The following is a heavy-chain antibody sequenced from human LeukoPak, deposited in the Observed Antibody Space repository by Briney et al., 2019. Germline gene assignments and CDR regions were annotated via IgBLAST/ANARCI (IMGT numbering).Heavy chain of an antibody. J-gene: IGHJ4*02. V-gene: IGHV3-23*01. CDR2: ISASGGST. D-gene: IGHD1-26*01. CDR3: AKDLWEGLPYYFDY. CDR1: GFTFSSYA. Sequence: PGGSLRLSCAASGFTFSSYAMSWVRQAPGKGLEWVSTISASGGSTFYADSVKGRFTISRDNSKNTLYLQVNSLRAEDTAVYYCAKDLWEGLPYYFDYWGQGTLVTVSS.